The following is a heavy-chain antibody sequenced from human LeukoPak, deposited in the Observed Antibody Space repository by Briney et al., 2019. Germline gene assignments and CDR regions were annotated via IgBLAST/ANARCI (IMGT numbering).Heavy chain of an antibody. CDR2: IRYDGSNK. D-gene: IGHD4-17*01. J-gene: IGHJ4*02. CDR1: EFTFSSYG. Sequence: PGGSLRLSCAASEFTFSSYGMHWVRQAPGKGLEWVAFIRYDGSNKYYADSVKGRFTISRDNSKNTLYLQMNSLRAEDTAVYYCAKRGDYGDDFDYWGQGTLVTVSS. V-gene: IGHV3-30*02. CDR3: AKRGDYGDDFDY.